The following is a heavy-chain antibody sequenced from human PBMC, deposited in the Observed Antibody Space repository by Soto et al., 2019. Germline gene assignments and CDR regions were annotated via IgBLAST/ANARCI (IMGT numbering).Heavy chain of an antibody. D-gene: IGHD3-10*01. CDR3: ARRGFLFISDNWFDP. V-gene: IGHV5-51*01. CDR1: GYSFTSCW. CDR2: IYPGDSDT. Sequence: GESLKISCKGSGYSFTSCWIGWVRQMPGKGREWMGIIYPGDSDTRYSPSFQCQVTISADKSISTAYLQWSSLKASDTAMYYFARRGFLFISDNWFDPWGQGTLVTVSS. J-gene: IGHJ5*02.